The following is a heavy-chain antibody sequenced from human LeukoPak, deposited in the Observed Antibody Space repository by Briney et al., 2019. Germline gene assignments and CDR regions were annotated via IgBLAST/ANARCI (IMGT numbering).Heavy chain of an antibody. CDR1: GGSISSGDYY. D-gene: IGHD2-15*01. V-gene: IGHV4-30-4*01. J-gene: IGHJ2*01. CDR2: IYYSGST. CDR3: ARSCSGGSCYSWYFDL. Sequence: SETLSLTCTVSGGSISSGDYYWSWIRQPPGKGLEWIGYIYYSGSTYYNPSLKSRVTISLDTSKNQFSLKLSSVTAADTAVYYCARSCSGGSCYSWYFDLWGRGTLVTVST.